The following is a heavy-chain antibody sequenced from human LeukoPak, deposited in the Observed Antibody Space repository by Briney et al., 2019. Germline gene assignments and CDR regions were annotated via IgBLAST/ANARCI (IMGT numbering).Heavy chain of an antibody. CDR2: IIPIFGTA. CDR1: GGTFSSYA. V-gene: IGHV1-69*13. Sequence: GASVKVSCKASGGTFSSYAISWVRQAPGQGLEWMGGIIPIFGTANYAQKFQGRVTITADESTSTAYMELSSLRSEDTAVYYCATTIFDRDWLDPWGQGTLVTVSS. J-gene: IGHJ5*02. CDR3: ATTIFDRDWLDP. D-gene: IGHD3-3*01.